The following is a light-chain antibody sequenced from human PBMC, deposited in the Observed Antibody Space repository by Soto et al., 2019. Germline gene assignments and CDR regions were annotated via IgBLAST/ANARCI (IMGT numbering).Light chain of an antibody. Sequence: EIVMTQSPATLSVSPGERATLSCRASQSVSSNLAWYQQKAGQDPRLLIYGASTRATGIPARFSGSGSGTDFTLTISSLQSEDFAVYYCQQYNNWPRTFGQWTKVEIK. J-gene: IGKJ1*01. CDR2: GAS. CDR1: QSVSSN. V-gene: IGKV3-15*01. CDR3: QQYNNWPRT.